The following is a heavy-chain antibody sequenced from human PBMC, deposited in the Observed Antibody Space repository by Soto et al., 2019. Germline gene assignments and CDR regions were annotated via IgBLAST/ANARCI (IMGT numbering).Heavy chain of an antibody. Sequence: QVQLQESGPGLVKPSETLSLTCTVSGGSISSYYWTWIRQPPGKGLEWIGFLYNSGSTHYNPSLKSRVTMSVDTSKNQFSLKLRSVTAADTAVYYCASMGYHYGSGSYPLDYWGQGTLVTVSS. CDR3: ASMGYHYGSGSYPLDY. J-gene: IGHJ4*02. D-gene: IGHD3-10*01. CDR1: GGSISSYY. CDR2: LYNSGST. V-gene: IGHV4-59*08.